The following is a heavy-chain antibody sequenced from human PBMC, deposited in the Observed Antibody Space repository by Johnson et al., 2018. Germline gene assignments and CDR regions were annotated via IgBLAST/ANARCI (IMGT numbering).Heavy chain of an antibody. D-gene: IGHD5-18*01. J-gene: IGHJ6*03. V-gene: IGHV3-30*18. CDR1: GFTFSSYG. CDR3: AKGPKYSYGPPGYMDV. CDR2: ISYDGSNK. Sequence: QVQLVQSGGGVVQPGRSXRLSCAASGFTFSSYGMHWVRQAPGKGLEWVAGISYDGSNKYYADSVKGRFTISRDNSKNTLYLQMNSLRAEDTAVYYGAKGPKYSYGPPGYMDVWGKGTTVTVSS.